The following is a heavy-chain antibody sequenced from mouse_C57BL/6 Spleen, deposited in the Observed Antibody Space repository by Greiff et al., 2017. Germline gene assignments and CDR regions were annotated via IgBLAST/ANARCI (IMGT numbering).Heavy chain of an antibody. Sequence: QVQLQQPGAELVMPGASVKLSCKASGYTFTSYWMHWVKQRPGQGLEWIGEIDPSDSYTNYNQKFKGKSTLTVDKSSSTAYMQLSSLTSEDSAVYYCARAPYDDAFDVWGTGTTVTVSS. CDR2: IDPSDSYT. J-gene: IGHJ1*03. D-gene: IGHD2-12*01. CDR1: GYTFTSYW. CDR3: ARAPYDDAFDV. V-gene: IGHV1-69*01.